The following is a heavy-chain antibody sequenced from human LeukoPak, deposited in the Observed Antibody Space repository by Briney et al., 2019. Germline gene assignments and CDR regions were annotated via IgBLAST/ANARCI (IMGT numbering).Heavy chain of an antibody. CDR2: ISPDGSSG. CDR3: VRAGSGGTYGYFDS. J-gene: IGHJ4*02. CDR1: GFTFSSYW. Sequence: GGSLRLSCAASGFTFSSYWMHWVRQAPGKGLAWVSRISPDGSSGDYADSAKGRFTISRDNAKNTLYLQMNSLRAEDTALYHCVRAGSGGTYGYFDSWGQGTLVSVSS. D-gene: IGHD5-18*01. V-gene: IGHV3-74*01.